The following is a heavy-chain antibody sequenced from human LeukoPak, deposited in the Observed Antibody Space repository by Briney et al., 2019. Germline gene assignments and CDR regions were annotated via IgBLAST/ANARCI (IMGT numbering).Heavy chain of an antibody. CDR2: ISYDGSNE. V-gene: IGHV3-30*18. J-gene: IGHJ4*02. CDR3: AKDIRGYSSGYVDY. D-gene: IGHD5-18*01. Sequence: GGSLRLSCAASGFTFSNYGMHWVRQAPGKGLEWVAFISYDGSNEYSADSVKGRFTISRDSSKNTLYLQMNSLRAEDTAVYYCAKDIRGYSSGYVDYWGQGTLVTVSS. CDR1: GFTFSNYG.